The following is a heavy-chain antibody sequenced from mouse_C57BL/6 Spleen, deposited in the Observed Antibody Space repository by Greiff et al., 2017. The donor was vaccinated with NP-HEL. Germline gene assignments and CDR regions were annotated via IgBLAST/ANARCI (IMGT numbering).Heavy chain of an antibody. CDR1: GYAFSSSW. J-gene: IGHJ1*03. V-gene: IGHV1-82*01. CDR3: ARWDWYFDV. Sequence: QVQLQQSGPELVKPGASVKISCKASGYAFSSSWMNWVKQRPGKGLEWIGRIYPGDGDTNYNGKFKGKATLTADKSSSTAYMQLSSLTSKDSAVYFCARWDWYFDVWGTGTTVTVSS. CDR2: IYPGDGDT.